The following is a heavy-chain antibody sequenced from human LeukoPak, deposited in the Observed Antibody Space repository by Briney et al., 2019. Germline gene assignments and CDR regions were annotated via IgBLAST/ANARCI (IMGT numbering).Heavy chain of an antibody. CDR2: IYHSGST. CDR3: ARERCSSTSCYAAFDI. Sequence: RASETLSLTCAVSGGSISSGGYSWSWIRQPPGEGLEWIGYIYHSGSTYYNPSLKSRVTISVDRSKNQFSLKLSSVTAADTAVYYCARERCSSTSCYAAFDIWGQGTMVTVSS. V-gene: IGHV4-30-2*01. J-gene: IGHJ3*02. CDR1: GGSISSGGYS. D-gene: IGHD2-2*01.